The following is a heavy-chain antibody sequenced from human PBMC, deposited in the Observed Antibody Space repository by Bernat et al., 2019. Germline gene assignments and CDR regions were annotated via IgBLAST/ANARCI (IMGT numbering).Heavy chain of an antibody. Sequence: EVQLVESGGGFVQPGGSLRLSCAASDFTFSACAMTWVRQAPGKGLEWVSVIGGSGDRIHYADSVKGRFTISRDNSKNTLYLQMNSLRAADTAVYCCATLWSVGAFDIWGQGTMVTVSS. D-gene: IGHD2-21*01. CDR1: DFTFSACA. CDR3: ATLWSVGAFDI. V-gene: IGHV3-23*04. CDR2: IGGSGDRI. J-gene: IGHJ3*02.